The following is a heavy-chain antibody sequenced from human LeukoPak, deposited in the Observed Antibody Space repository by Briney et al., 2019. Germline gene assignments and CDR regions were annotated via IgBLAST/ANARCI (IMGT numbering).Heavy chain of an antibody. V-gene: IGHV3-30*02. CDR1: GFTFSSYG. CDR3: AKDPIAVAGTRYYYYYMDV. J-gene: IGHJ6*03. D-gene: IGHD6-19*01. Sequence: GGSLRLSCVASGFTFSSYGMHWVRQAPGKGLEWVAFIRYDGSNKYYADSVKGRFTISRDNSKNTLYLQMNSLRAEDTAVYYCAKDPIAVAGTRYYYYYMDVWGKGTTVTVSS. CDR2: IRYDGSNK.